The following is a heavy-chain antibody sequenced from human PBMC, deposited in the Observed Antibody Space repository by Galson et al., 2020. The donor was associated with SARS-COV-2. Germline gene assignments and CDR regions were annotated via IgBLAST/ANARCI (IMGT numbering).Heavy chain of an antibody. V-gene: IGHV1-8*03. J-gene: IGHJ3*02. CDR1: GYTFTSYD. Sequence: ASVKVSCKASGYTFTSYDINWVRQATGQGLEWMGWMNPNSGNTGYAQKFQGRVTITRNTSISTAYMELSSLRSEDTAVYYCARGGYDILTGSQDAFDIWGQGTMVTVSS. CDR2: MNPNSGNT. CDR3: ARGGYDILTGSQDAFDI. D-gene: IGHD3-9*01.